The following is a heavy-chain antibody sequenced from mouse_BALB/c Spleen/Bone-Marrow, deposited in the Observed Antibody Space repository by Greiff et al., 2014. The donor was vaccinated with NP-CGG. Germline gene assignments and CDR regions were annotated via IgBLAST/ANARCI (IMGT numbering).Heavy chain of an antibody. J-gene: IGHJ2*01. CDR1: GYSFTDSN. D-gene: IGHD1-1*01. Sequence: EVQLQQSGPELEKPGASVKISCKASGYSFTDSNMNWVKQSNGKNLEWIGNIDPYYGGTSYSQNFKGKATLTVDKSSSTAYMQLRSLKAEDSAVYYCAKKDYGSRSFDYWGQGTTLTVSS. V-gene: IGHV1-39*01. CDR3: AKKDYGSRSFDY. CDR2: IDPYYGGT.